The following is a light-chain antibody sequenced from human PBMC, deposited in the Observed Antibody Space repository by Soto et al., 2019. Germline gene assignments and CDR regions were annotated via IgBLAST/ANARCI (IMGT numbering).Light chain of an antibody. CDR1: QSISRY. CDR2: GAS. CDR3: QQYGSSPPT. Sequence: IVLTQSPGTLSLSPGERTTLSCRASQSISRYLAWYQQKPGQGPRLRIYGASSRATGTPDRFSGSGSGTDFTLTINRLEPEDFALYYCQQYGSSPPTFGQGTK. J-gene: IGKJ1*01. V-gene: IGKV3-20*01.